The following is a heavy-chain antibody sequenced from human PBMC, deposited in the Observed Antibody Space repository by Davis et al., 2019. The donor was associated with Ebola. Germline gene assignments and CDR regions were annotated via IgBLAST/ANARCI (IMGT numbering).Heavy chain of an antibody. CDR2: TSAYNDNT. CDR1: GYTFTSYS. Sequence: AASVKVSCKASGYTFTSYSLSWVRQAPGQGLEWMGWTSAYNDNTFYAQKFQGRVSITTDTSTGTAYMELRSLRSDDTAVYYCARLGYYGSGGYGMDVWGKGTTVTVSS. D-gene: IGHD3-10*01. CDR3: ARLGYYGSGGYGMDV. V-gene: IGHV1-18*01. J-gene: IGHJ6*04.